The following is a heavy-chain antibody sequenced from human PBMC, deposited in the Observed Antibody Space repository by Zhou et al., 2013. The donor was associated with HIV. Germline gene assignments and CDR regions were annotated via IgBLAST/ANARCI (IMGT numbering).Heavy chain of an antibody. CDR2: IIPIFGST. J-gene: IGHJ4*02. Sequence: QVQLVQSGAEMKRPGSSVKVSCKASGGTFSSYAVNWMRQAPGQGLEWMGGIIPIFGSTNYLQKFQGRVTITTDESTSTAYMEVSSLRSEDTAVYYCAGSAYEDFVVVPAQKGPYFDYWGQGTLVTVSS. CDR3: AGSAYEDFVVVPAQKGPYFDY. CDR1: GGTFSSYA. D-gene: IGHD2-2*01. V-gene: IGHV1-69*05.